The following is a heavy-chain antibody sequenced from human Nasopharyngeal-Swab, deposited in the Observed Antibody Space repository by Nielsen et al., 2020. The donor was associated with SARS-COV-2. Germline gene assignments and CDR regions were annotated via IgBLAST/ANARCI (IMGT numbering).Heavy chain of an antibody. CDR1: GYTFTSYG. V-gene: IGHV1-18*01. Sequence: ASVKVSCKASGYTFTSYGISWVRQAPGQGLEWMGWISAYNGNTNYAQKLQGGVTMTTDTSTSTASKELRSLRSDDTAVYYCARDISGRDPYDILTGYMGGYYYYGMDVWGQGTTVTVSS. CDR3: ARDISGRDPYDILTGYMGGYYYYGMDV. CDR2: ISAYNGNT. D-gene: IGHD3-9*01. J-gene: IGHJ6*02.